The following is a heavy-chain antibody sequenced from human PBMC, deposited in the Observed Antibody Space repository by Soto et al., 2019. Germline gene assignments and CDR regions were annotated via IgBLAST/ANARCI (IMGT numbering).Heavy chain of an antibody. Sequence: ASVKVSCKASGYTFTSYAMHWVRQAPGQRLEWMGWINAGNGNTKYSQKFQGRVTITRDTSASTAYMELSSLRSEDTAVYYCARGTFTMIVVVPTPMDYWGQGTLVTVS. J-gene: IGHJ4*02. CDR1: GYTFTSYA. CDR2: INAGNGNT. CDR3: ARGTFTMIVVVPTPMDY. V-gene: IGHV1-3*01. D-gene: IGHD3-22*01.